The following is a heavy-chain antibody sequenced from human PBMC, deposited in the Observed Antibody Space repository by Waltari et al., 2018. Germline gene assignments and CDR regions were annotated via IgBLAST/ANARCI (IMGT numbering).Heavy chain of an antibody. J-gene: IGHJ6*02. CDR3: ARESSGWFGMDV. D-gene: IGHD6-19*01. Sequence: QVHLVQSGGEVKKPGASVKVSCKASNYTFINYGISWVRQAPGQGLEWMGWISPYNVNTNQAQNFQGRLTMTTDTSTNTAYMELRTLISDDTAVYYCARESSGWFGMDVWGQGTTVTVSS. V-gene: IGHV1-18*04. CDR2: ISPYNVNT. CDR1: NYTFINYG.